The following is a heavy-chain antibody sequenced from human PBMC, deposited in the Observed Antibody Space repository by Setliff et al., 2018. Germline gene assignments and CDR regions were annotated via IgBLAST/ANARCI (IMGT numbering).Heavy chain of an antibody. J-gene: IGHJ4*02. CDR2: IWDDGGNK. CDR3: ARTCSGSGCYAGLES. V-gene: IGHV3-33*08. CDR1: GFTFSTYR. Sequence: GGSLRLSCAASGFTFSTYRMHWVRQAPGKGLEWVAVIWDDGGNKYHADSVKGRFTISRANSKNTLYLQMNSLRPEDTAVYYCARTCSGSGCYAGLESWGQGTPVTVSS. D-gene: IGHD2-15*01.